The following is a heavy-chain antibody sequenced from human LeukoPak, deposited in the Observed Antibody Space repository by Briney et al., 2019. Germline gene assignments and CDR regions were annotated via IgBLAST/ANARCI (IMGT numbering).Heavy chain of an antibody. D-gene: IGHD5-18*01. CDR3: ARISALSRYSYGPPFDY. Sequence: GGSLRLSCAASGFTFSSYSMNWVRQAPGKGLEWVSSISSSRSYIYYADSVKGRLTISRDNAKKSLYLQMNRLRAEDTAVYYCARISALSRYSYGPPFDYWGQGTLVTVSS. CDR2: ISSSRSYI. CDR1: GFTFSSYS. J-gene: IGHJ4*02. V-gene: IGHV3-21*01.